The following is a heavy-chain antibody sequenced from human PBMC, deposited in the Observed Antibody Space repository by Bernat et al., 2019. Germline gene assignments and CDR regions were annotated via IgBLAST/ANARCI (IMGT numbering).Heavy chain of an antibody. CDR3: AREGMMYGIGYGLDV. J-gene: IGHJ6*02. D-gene: IGHD2-8*01. CDR1: GFTFSAYW. CDR2: IKEDGSVI. V-gene: IGHV3-7*03. Sequence: EVQLVESGGGLVQPGGSLRLSCAASGFTFSAYWMSWVRQAPGMGLEWVANIKEDGSVIYYVDSVKGRFTISRDNAENSLHLQMNSLRDEDTAIYYCAREGMMYGIGYGLDVWGQGTTVTVSS.